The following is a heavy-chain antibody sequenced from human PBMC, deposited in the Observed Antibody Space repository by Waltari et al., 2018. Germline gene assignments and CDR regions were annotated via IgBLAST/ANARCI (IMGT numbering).Heavy chain of an antibody. J-gene: IGHJ5*02. D-gene: IGHD3-3*01. Sequence: QMQLVQSGPEVKKPGTSVKVSCKASGFTFTSSAMQWGRQARGQRLEWIGWIVVGSGNTNYAQKFQERVTITRDMSTSTAYMELSSLRSEDTAVYYCAAGSDFWSGYFHFDPWGQGTLVTVSS. V-gene: IGHV1-58*02. CDR2: IVVGSGNT. CDR3: AAGSDFWSGYFHFDP. CDR1: GFTFTSSA.